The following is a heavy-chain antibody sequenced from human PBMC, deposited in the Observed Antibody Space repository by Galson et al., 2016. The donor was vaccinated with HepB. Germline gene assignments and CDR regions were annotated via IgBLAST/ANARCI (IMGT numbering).Heavy chain of an antibody. Sequence: SLRLSCAASGFSVRSNYMTWVRQAPGKGLEWVAVISYDGSQEYYADSVKGRFTISRDNSKNTLHLQMNSLRTEDTALYFCAKDLHDYVWGSHLYVYYGMDVWGQGTTVTVYS. CDR1: GFSVRSNY. CDR2: ISYDGSQE. D-gene: IGHD3-16*01. CDR3: AKDLHDYVWGSHLYVYYGMDV. V-gene: IGHV3-30*18. J-gene: IGHJ6*02.